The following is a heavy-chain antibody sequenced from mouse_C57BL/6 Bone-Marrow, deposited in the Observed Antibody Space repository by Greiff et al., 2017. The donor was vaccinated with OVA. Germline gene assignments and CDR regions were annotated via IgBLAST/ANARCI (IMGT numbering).Heavy chain of an antibody. Sequence: QVQLQQSGAELARPGSSVTLSCKASGYTFTSYGISWVKQRPGQGLEWIGEIYPRSGNTYYNEKFTGKATLTADKSSSTAYMELRSLTSEDSAVYFCARGIYDYVYYAMDYWGQGTSVTVSS. D-gene: IGHD2-4*01. CDR1: GYTFTSYG. J-gene: IGHJ4*01. V-gene: IGHV1-81*01. CDR3: ARGIYDYVYYAMDY. CDR2: IYPRSGNT.